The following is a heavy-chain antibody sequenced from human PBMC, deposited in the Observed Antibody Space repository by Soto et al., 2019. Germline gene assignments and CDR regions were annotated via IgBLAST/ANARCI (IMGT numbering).Heavy chain of an antibody. V-gene: IGHV5-10-1*01. Sequence: PGESLKNSCKGSGYSFAGYCITWVRQKTGKGLEWMGRIDPSDSQTYYSPSFRGHVTVSVTKSITTVFLQWSSLRASDTAMYYCARQIYDSDTGPNFQYYFDSWGQGTPVTVSS. J-gene: IGHJ4*02. CDR1: GYSFAGYC. CDR3: ARQIYDSDTGPNFQYYFDS. CDR2: IDPSDSQT. D-gene: IGHD3-22*01.